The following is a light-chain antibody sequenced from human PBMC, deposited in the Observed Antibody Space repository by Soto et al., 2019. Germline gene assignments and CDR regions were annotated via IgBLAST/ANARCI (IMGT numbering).Light chain of an antibody. J-gene: IGKJ1*01. CDR1: QTLSSW. CDR2: DAS. V-gene: IGKV1-5*01. CDR3: QQYNSYSGT. Sequence: DIQMTQSPSTLSASVGDRVTITCRASQTLSSWLAWYQQKPGKAPKLLIYDASSLESGVPSRFSGSGSGTEFTLPISSLQPDDFATYYCQQYNSYSGTFGQGTKVESK.